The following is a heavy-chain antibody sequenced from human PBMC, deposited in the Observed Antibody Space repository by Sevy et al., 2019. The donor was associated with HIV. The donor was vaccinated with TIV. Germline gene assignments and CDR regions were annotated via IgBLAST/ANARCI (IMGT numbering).Heavy chain of an antibody. CDR2: ISAYNGNT. CDR3: ARDRGIRRDLRNYYYMDV. CDR1: GYTFTSYG. Sequence: ASVKVSCKASGYTFTSYGISWVRQAPGQGLEWMGWISAYNGNTNYAQKLQGRVTMTTDTSTSTAYMELRSLRSDDTAVYYCARDRGIRRDLRNYYYMDVWGKGTTVTVS. J-gene: IGHJ6*03. V-gene: IGHV1-18*01. D-gene: IGHD2-21*01.